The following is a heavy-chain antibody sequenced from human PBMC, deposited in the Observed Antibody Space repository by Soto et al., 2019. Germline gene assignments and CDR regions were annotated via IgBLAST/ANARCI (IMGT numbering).Heavy chain of an antibody. D-gene: IGHD3-16*02. CDR2: ISAYNGNT. V-gene: IGHV1-18*01. CDR1: GYTFTNFG. Sequence: ASVKVSCKTSGYTFTNFGLSWVRQAPGQGLEWMGWISAYNGNTNYAQKFQGRVTITRDTSTSTAYMELSGLRSDDTAVYYCARDGTFGGVIVIPGYWGQGTLVTVSS. CDR3: ARDGTFGGVIVIPGY. J-gene: IGHJ4*02.